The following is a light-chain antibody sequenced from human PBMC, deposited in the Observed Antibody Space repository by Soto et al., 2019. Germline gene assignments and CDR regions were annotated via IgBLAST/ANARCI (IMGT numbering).Light chain of an antibody. J-gene: IGLJ1*01. V-gene: IGLV2-23*01. CDR3: CSFAGSSTYV. Sequence: QSALTQPASVSGSPGQSITISCTGTSRDVGSYNLVSWYQQHPGNAPKLIIYEGTKRPSGVSYHFSGSKSGNTASLTISGLQEEDEGDYHCCSFAGSSTYVFGTGTKVTVL. CDR1: SRDVGSYNL. CDR2: EGT.